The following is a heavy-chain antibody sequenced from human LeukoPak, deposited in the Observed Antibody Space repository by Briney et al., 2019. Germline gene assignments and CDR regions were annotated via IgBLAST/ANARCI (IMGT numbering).Heavy chain of an antibody. CDR3: ARELTPKSRDGYNYEIGAFDI. Sequence: SETLSLTCTVSGGSISSGGYYWSWIRQHPGKGLEWSGYIYYSGSTYYNPSLKSRVTISVDTSKNQVSLKLSSVTAADTAVYYCARELTPKSRDGYNYEIGAFDIWGQGTMVTVSS. J-gene: IGHJ3*02. D-gene: IGHD5-24*01. CDR2: IYYSGST. CDR1: GGSISSGGYY. V-gene: IGHV4-31*03.